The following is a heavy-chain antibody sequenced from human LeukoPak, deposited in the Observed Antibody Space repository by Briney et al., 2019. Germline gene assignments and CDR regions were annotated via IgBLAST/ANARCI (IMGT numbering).Heavy chain of an antibody. V-gene: IGHV1-2*06. J-gene: IGHJ3*02. Sequence: GASVKVSCKASGYTFTGYYMHWVRQAPGQGLEWMGRINPNSGGTNYAQKFQGRVTMTRDTSISTAYMELSRLRSDDTAVYYCARVPDSSGYYYSDAFDIWGQGTMVTVSS. D-gene: IGHD3-22*01. CDR2: INPNSGGT. CDR3: ARVPDSSGYYYSDAFDI. CDR1: GYTFTGYY.